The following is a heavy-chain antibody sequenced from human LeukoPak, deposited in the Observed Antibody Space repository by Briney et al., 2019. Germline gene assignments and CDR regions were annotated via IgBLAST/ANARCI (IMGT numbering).Heavy chain of an antibody. CDR1: GFTVSNNY. Sequence: GGSLRLSCTASTASGFTVSNNYMNWVRQAPGKGLEWVSVIYSGGDTYYADSVKGRFTISRDNSKNTLYLQMNSLRAEDTAVYYCARAVGGNCFDYWGQGTLVTVSS. D-gene: IGHD2-15*01. V-gene: IGHV3-66*01. CDR2: IYSGGDT. J-gene: IGHJ4*02. CDR3: ARAVGGNCFDY.